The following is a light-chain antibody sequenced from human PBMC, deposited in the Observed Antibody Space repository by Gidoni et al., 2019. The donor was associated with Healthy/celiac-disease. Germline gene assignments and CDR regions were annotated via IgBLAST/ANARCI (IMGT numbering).Light chain of an antibody. V-gene: IGKV1-39*01. CDR1: QSISSY. CDR3: QQSYSTPLLEYT. J-gene: IGKJ2*01. Sequence: DIQMTQSPSSLSASVGDRVTITCRASQSISSYLNWYQQKPGKAPKLLIYAASSLQSVVPSRFSGSGSGTDFTLTISSLQPEDFATYYCQQSYSTPLLEYTFGQGTKLEIK. CDR2: AAS.